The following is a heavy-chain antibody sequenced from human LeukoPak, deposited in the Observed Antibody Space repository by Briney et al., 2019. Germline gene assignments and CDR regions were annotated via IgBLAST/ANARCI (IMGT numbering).Heavy chain of an antibody. CDR2: ISSDGGHE. CDR1: GFTFTSYG. J-gene: IGHJ5*02. Sequence: PGTSLRLSCAASGFTFTSYGMHWVRQAPGKGLEWVALISSDGGHENYADSVRGRLTISRDNSKNTLYLQMNSLSSEDTALYYCARCYTVPKWEAWFDPWGQGTLVTVSS. D-gene: IGHD1-26*01. CDR3: ARCYTVPKWEAWFDP. V-gene: IGHV3-30*03.